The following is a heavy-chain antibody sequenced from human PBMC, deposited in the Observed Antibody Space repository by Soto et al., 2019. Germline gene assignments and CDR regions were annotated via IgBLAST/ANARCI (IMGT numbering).Heavy chain of an antibody. Sequence: QVQLVQSGAEVKKPGASVKVSCKASGYTFTSYAMHWVRQAPGQRLEWMGWINAGNGNTKYSQKFQGRVTITRDTSASPAYMELSSLRSEATAVYYCARGGLWFGELLSWFDPWGQGTLVTVSS. V-gene: IGHV1-3*01. CDR1: GYTFTSYA. J-gene: IGHJ5*02. D-gene: IGHD3-10*01. CDR2: INAGNGNT. CDR3: ARGGLWFGELLSWFDP.